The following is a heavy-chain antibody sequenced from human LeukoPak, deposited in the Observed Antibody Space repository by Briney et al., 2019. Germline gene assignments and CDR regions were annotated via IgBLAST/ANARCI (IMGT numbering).Heavy chain of an antibody. J-gene: IGHJ4*02. CDR3: ARRKRDGYNWYFDY. V-gene: IGHV4-39*01. Sequence: PSYTVSLTCTLSVCSISSSKYLWLWIRQPPARVQQGIGSIYYSGSTYYNPSLKRRVTISVDTSKNQFSLKLSSVTAADTAVYYCARRKRDGYNWYFDYWGQGTLVTVSS. CDR1: VCSISSSKYL. D-gene: IGHD5-24*01. CDR2: IYYSGST.